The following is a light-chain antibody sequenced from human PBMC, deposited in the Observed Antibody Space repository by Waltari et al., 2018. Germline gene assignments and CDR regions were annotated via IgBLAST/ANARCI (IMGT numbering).Light chain of an antibody. Sequence: QSVVTQPPSASGTPGQRVTISCSGSNFNIGSNSVYWFQQLPGAAPKLPMYDNDQRPSGVPDRFSASKSGTSASLAISALQSGDEADYYCATWEGSQRVFGTGTNVTVL. J-gene: IGLJ1*01. CDR2: DND. V-gene: IGLV1-44*01. CDR1: NFNIGSNS. CDR3: ATWEGSQRV.